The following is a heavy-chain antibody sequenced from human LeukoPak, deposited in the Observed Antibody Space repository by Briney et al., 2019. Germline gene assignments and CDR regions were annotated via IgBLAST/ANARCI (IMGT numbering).Heavy chain of an antibody. CDR2: IKSKSDGETT. Sequence: GGSLRLSCAASGSTFPNAWMNWVRQAPGKGLEWVGRIKSKSDGETTDYAAPVKGRFTISRDDSKNTLYLQMNSLKTEDTAVYYCTTLYGSGGYWGQGTLVTVSS. CDR1: GSTFPNAW. J-gene: IGHJ4*02. D-gene: IGHD3-10*01. V-gene: IGHV3-15*01. CDR3: TTLYGSGGY.